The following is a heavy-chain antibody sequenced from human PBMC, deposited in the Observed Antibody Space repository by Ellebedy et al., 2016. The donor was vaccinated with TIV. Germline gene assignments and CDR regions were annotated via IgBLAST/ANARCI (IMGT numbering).Heavy chain of an antibody. J-gene: IGHJ4*02. CDR3: ARDISGSYYADY. V-gene: IGHV3-23*01. CDR2: IGASGGNT. D-gene: IGHD1-26*01. Sequence: GESLKISCAASGFTFWNNAMMWVRQAPGKGLEWVSGIGASGGNTYYEDSVKGRFTVSRDNSKSTLSLQMNSLRAEDTAAYYCARDISGSYYADYWGQGTLVTVSS. CDR1: GFTFWNNA.